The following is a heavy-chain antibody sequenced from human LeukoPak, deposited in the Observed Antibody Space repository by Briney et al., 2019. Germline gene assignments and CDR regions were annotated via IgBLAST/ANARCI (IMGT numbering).Heavy chain of an antibody. CDR3: TRDRLTYYDFWSGYPEY. CDR1: GFTLGDYA. V-gene: IGHV3-49*03. D-gene: IGHD3-3*01. CDR2: IRTKAYGGTT. Sequence: GRSLRLSCTGSGFTLGDYALSWFRQAPGKGLEWVGLIRTKAYGGTTEYAASVKGRFTIPRDDSKSIAYLQMNSLKTEDTAVYYRTRDRLTYYDFWSGYPEYWGQGTLVTVSS. J-gene: IGHJ4*02.